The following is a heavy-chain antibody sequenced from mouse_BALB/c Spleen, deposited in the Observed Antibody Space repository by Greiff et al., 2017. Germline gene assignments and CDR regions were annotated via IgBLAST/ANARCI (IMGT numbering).Heavy chain of an antibody. J-gene: IGHJ2*01. V-gene: IGHV1S132*01. CDR3: ARSDYGSSYYFDY. CDR1: GYTFTSYW. CDR2: IFPGTGTT. D-gene: IGHD1-1*01. Sequence: VQLQQSGAELVKPGASVKLSCKTSGYTFTSYWIQWVKQRPGQGLGWIGEIFPGTGTTYYNEKFKGKATLTIDTSSSTAYMQLSSLTSEDSAVYFCARSDYGSSYYFDYWGQVTTLTVSS.